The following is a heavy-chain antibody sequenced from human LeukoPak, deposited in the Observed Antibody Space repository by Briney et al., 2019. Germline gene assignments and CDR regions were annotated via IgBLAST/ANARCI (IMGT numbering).Heavy chain of an antibody. CDR1: GGSISSGGYS. CDR2: IYHSGST. CDR3: ARRQAVNWFDP. D-gene: IGHD2-15*01. V-gene: IGHV4-30-2*01. Sequence: SETLSLTCTVSGGSISSGGYSWSWIRQPPGQGLEWIGYIYHSGSTYYNPSLKSRLTISIDRSKNQSSMKLSSVTAADTAVYYCARRQAVNWFDPWGQGTLVTVSS. J-gene: IGHJ5*02.